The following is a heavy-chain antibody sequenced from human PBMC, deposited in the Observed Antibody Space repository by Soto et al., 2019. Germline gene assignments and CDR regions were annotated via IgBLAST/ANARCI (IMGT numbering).Heavy chain of an antibody. CDR1: GGSFSGYY. Sequence: QVQLQQWGAGLLKPSETLSLTCAVYGGSFSGYYWSWIRQPPGKGLEWIGEINHSGSTNYNPSLRSRGTISVDTSKDQFSVKLSSVTGADTAVYYCTSGAWAPRFDPCGQGSLVTVSS. CDR2: INHSGST. CDR3: TSGAWAPRFDP. J-gene: IGHJ5*02. V-gene: IGHV4-34*01. D-gene: IGHD7-27*01.